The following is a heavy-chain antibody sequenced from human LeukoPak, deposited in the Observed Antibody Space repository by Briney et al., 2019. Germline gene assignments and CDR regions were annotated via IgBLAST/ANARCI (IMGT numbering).Heavy chain of an antibody. CDR2: IYPDDSDT. D-gene: IGHD2-2*01. CDR1: GYSFTNYW. J-gene: IGHJ4*02. CDR3: ASQTEHCSSTSCSSFDY. V-gene: IGHV5-51*01. Sequence: GESPKISCKGSGYSFTNYWIGWVRQMPGKGLEWMGIIYPDDSDTRYSPSFQGQVTISADKSITTAYLQWSSLKASDTAMYYCASQTEHCSSTSCSSFDYWGQGTLVTVSS.